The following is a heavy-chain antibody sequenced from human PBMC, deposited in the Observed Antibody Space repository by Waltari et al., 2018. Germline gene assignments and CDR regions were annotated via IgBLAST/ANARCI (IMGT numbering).Heavy chain of an antibody. V-gene: IGHV4-38-2*01. D-gene: IGHD6-13*01. CDR2: IYYSGST. CDR3: ARGGSSHYFDY. J-gene: IGHJ4*02. Sequence: QVQLQESGPGLVKPSETLSLTCAVSGYSISSGYYWGWIRQPPGKGLEWIGSIYYSGSTYYNPSLKSRVTISVDTSKNQFSLKLSSVTAADTAVYYCARGGSSHYFDYWGQGTLVTVSS. CDR1: GYSISSGYY.